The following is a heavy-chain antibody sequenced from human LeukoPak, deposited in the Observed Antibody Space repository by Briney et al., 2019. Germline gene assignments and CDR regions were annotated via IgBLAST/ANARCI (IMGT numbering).Heavy chain of an antibody. J-gene: IGHJ4*02. CDR3: ARDYHSDGYNYLRDFDY. D-gene: IGHD5-24*01. Sequence: ASVKLSCKASVATVSSYAISWVRQAPGQGLEWRGRIIAIFGIANYGQKIQGRVTITADKSTSTAYMELSSLKSEDTAVYYCARDYHSDGYNYLRDFDYWGQGTLVTVSS. CDR2: IIAIFGIA. V-gene: IGHV1-69*04. CDR1: VATVSSYA.